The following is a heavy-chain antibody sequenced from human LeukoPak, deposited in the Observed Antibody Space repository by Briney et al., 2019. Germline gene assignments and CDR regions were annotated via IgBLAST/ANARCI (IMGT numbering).Heavy chain of an antibody. D-gene: IGHD3-16*02. CDR2: IWYDGSNK. CDR3: AKDADDYVWGSYPTFDY. Sequence: PGGSLRLSCAASGFTFSSYGMHWVRQAPGKGLEWVAVIWYDGSNKYYADSVKGRFTISRDNSKNTLYLQMNSLRAEDTAVYYCAKDADDYVWGSYPTFDYWGQGTLVTVSS. J-gene: IGHJ4*02. V-gene: IGHV3-30*02. CDR1: GFTFSSYG.